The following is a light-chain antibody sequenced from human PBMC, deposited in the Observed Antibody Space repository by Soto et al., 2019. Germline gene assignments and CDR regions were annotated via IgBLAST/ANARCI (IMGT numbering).Light chain of an antibody. V-gene: IGKV3-20*01. CDR2: GAS. Sequence: EIVLTQSPASLSLSPGERATLSCRASQSVSSYLAWYQQKPGQAPRLLIYGASSRATGIPDRFSGSGSGTDFTLTISRLEPEDFVVYYCQQYGSSPPITFGQGTRLEIK. CDR3: QQYGSSPPIT. J-gene: IGKJ5*01. CDR1: QSVSSY.